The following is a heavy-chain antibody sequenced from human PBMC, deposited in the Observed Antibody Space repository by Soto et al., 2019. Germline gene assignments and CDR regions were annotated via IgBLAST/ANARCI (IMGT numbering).Heavy chain of an antibody. Sequence: VQLQDSGPGLVKPSDTLSLTCAVSGYSMSRSNWWGWIRQRPGRGLEWIVYIYYGGTPYYNSSLNDRLTMSVYMPKNHFSVKTTSVTAVHTAVYYCAKRESQGPIDYWGQGTPVIVSS. CDR1: GYSMSRSNW. CDR2: IYYGGTP. D-gene: IGHD1-26*01. V-gene: IGHV4-28*01. CDR3: AKRESQGPIDY. J-gene: IGHJ4*02.